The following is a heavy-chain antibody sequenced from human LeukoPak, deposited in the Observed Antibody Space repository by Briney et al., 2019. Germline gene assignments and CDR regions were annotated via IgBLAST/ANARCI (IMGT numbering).Heavy chain of an antibody. CDR3: TRGAFGVVIKDDAFDI. CDR2: ISYDGNTK. D-gene: IGHD3-3*01. Sequence: GGSLRLSCAASGFTFSSYAMHWVRQAPGKGLEWVTIISYDGNTKYSADSVKGRFTISRDNSKNTLYLQMNSLRVEDTAVYYCTRGAFGVVIKDDAFDIWGQGTLVTVSS. CDR1: GFTFSSYA. V-gene: IGHV3-30-3*01. J-gene: IGHJ3*02.